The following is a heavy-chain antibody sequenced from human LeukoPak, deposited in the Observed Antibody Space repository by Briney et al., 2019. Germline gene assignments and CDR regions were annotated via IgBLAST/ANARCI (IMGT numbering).Heavy chain of an antibody. CDR2: INPNSGGT. V-gene: IGHV1-2*02. Sequence: ASVKVSCMASGYTFTGYYIHWVRQAPGQGLEWMGWINPNSGGTNYAQKFQGRVTMTRDTSTSTAYMELSRLRSDDTAVYYCARSNARGYRGSGVWLYWGQGTLVTVSS. CDR3: ARSNARGYRGSGVWLY. J-gene: IGHJ4*02. D-gene: IGHD5-12*01. CDR1: GYTFTGYY.